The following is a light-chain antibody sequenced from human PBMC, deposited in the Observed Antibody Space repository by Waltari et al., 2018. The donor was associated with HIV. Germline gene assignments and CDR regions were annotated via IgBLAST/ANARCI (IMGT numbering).Light chain of an antibody. Sequence: DIVMTQSPDSLAVSLGERATFNCRSSRTVLSNSDNRNYLAWYQQKTGQSPNLLIYWASTRQSGVPDRFSASGSGTNFSLTISSLQAADVAVYYCQQYYTVRPTFGGGTKVEIK. J-gene: IGKJ4*01. CDR3: QQYYTVRPT. CDR1: RTVLSNSDNRNY. CDR2: WAS. V-gene: IGKV4-1*01.